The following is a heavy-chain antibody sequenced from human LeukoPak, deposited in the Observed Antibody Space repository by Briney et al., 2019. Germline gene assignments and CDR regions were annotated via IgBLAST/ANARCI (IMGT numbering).Heavy chain of an antibody. CDR3: AISGHSNYGWYSES. CDR2: IKQDGSEK. D-gene: IGHD4-11*01. CDR1: GFTFSSYW. J-gene: IGHJ4*02. V-gene: IGHV3-7*01. Sequence: GGSLRLSCAASGFTFSSYWMSWVRQAPGKGLEWVANIKQDGSEKYYVDSVKGRFTISRDNAKNSLYLQMNSLRAEDTAVYYCAISGHSNYGWYSESWGQGTLVTVSS.